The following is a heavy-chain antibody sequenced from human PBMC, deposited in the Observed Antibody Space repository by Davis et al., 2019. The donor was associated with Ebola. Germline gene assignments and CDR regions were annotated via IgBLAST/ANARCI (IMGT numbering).Heavy chain of an antibody. V-gene: IGHV4-59*11. CDR3: ARVYWYDSSAYSYLDS. Sequence: PSQTLSLTCTVSGASISSRYWSWIRQPPGKGLEWIGYIYDSGSTNYNPSLKSRVTISVDTSKNQFSLNLSSVTAADTAVYYCARVYWYDSSAYSYLDSWGQGALVTVSS. CDR2: IYDSGST. CDR1: GASISSRY. D-gene: IGHD3-22*01. J-gene: IGHJ4*02.